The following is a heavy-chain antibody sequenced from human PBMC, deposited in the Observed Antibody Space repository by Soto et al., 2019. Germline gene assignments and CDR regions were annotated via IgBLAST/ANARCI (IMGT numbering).Heavy chain of an antibody. CDR3: AREGLITGTTYYYYGMDV. J-gene: IGHJ6*02. CDR1: GGSISSYY. Sequence: SETLSLTCTVSGGSISSYYWSWIRQPPGKGLEWIGYIYYSGSTSYNPSLKSRVTISVDTSKNQFSLKLSSVTAADTAVYYCAREGLITGTTYYYYGMDVWGQGTTVTVSS. CDR2: IYYSGST. D-gene: IGHD1-7*01. V-gene: IGHV4-59*01.